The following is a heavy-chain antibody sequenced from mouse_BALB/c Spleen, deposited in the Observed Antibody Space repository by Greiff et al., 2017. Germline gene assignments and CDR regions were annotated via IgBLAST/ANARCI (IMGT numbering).Heavy chain of an antibody. J-gene: IGHJ1*01. CDR2: ISDGGSYT. Sequence: EVMLVESGGGLVKPGGSLKLSCAASGFTFSDYYMYWVRQTPEKRLEWVATISDGGSYTYYPDSVKGRFTISRDNAKNNLYLQMSSLKSEDTAMYYCARDPIYYYGRGYFDVWGAGTTVTVSS. D-gene: IGHD1-1*01. V-gene: IGHV5-4*02. CDR1: GFTFSDYY. CDR3: ARDPIYYYGRGYFDV.